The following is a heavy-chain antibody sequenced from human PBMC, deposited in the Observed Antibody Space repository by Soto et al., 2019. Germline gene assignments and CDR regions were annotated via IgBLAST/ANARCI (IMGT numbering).Heavy chain of an antibody. CDR1: GYTFTDSA. D-gene: IGHD2-21*01. CDR2: IAPGNGNT. CDR3: AKGSRMWTPDY. V-gene: IGHV1-3*01. Sequence: ASVKVSCKASGYTFTDSAIHWVRQAPGQSLELLGWIAPGNGNTKYSQKFQGRVTITRDTSATTAYMELSSLRPEDTAVYYCAKGSRMWTPDYWGQGTLVTVSS. J-gene: IGHJ4*02.